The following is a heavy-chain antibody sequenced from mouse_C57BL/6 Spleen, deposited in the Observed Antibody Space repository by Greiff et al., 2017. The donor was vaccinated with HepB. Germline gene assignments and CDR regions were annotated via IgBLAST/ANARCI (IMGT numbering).Heavy chain of an antibody. CDR3: ATLRGYDKTMDY. D-gene: IGHD2-2*01. J-gene: IGHJ4*01. CDR1: GYTFTSYW. V-gene: IGHV1-69*01. Sequence: QVQLQQPGAELVMPGASVKLSCKASGYTFTSYWMHWVKQRPGQGLEWIGEIDPSDSYTNYNQKFKGKSTLTVDKSSSTAYMQLSSLTSEDSAVYYCATLRGYDKTMDYWGQGTSVTVSS. CDR2: IDPSDSYT.